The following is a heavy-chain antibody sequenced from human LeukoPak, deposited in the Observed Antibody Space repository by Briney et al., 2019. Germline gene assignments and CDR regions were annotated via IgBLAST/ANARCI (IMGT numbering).Heavy chain of an antibody. CDR1: GGTFSSYA. CDR2: IIPIFGTA. V-gene: IGHV1-69*01. CDR3: ARALYYYGSGSYYPADYYYYYMDV. J-gene: IGHJ6*03. Sequence: SVKVSCKASGGTFSSYAISWVRQAPGQGLEWMGGIIPIFGTANYAQKFQGRVTITADGSTSTAYMELSSLRSEDTAVYYCARALYYYGSGSYYPADYYYYYMDVWGKGTTVAISS. D-gene: IGHD3-10*01.